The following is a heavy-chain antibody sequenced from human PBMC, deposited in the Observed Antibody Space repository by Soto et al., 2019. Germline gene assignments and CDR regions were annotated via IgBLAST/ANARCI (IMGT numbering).Heavy chain of an antibody. Sequence: SVRLSCAASGFTFSDYYMTWIRQAPGKGLEWLSYMSSSGGAIYYADSVKGRFTISRDNARNSLYLQMNRLRAEDTAVYYCARVLAARRNWFDPWGQGTLVTVSS. CDR1: GFTFSDYY. D-gene: IGHD6-6*01. CDR2: MSSSGGAI. J-gene: IGHJ5*02. V-gene: IGHV3-11*01. CDR3: ARVLAARRNWFDP.